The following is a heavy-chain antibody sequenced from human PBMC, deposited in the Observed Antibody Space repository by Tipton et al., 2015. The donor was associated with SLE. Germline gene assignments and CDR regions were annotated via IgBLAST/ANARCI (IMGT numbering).Heavy chain of an antibody. CDR1: GGSISSGSYY. CDR2: IYTSGST. CDR3: ARVGDEAAAALGY. Sequence: TLSLTCTVSGGSISSGSYYWSWIRQPAGKGLEWIGRIYTSGSTNYNPSLKSRVTISVDTSKNQFSLKLSSVTAADTAVYYCARVGDEAAAALGYWGQGTLVTVSS. D-gene: IGHD6-13*01. V-gene: IGHV4-61*02. J-gene: IGHJ4*02.